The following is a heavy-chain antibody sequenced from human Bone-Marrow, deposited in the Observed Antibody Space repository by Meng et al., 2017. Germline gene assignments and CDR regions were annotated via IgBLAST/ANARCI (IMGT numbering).Heavy chain of an antibody. CDR1: GFTLSRYE. Sequence: SLKTYCAASGFTLSRYEMNCVRQAPGKGLDWVSYISSSGSTIYYAEYVKGRFTIYRDNANNSLYLQMNSLRAEDTAVYYCASQQQLVPTHVWYSYYGMDVWGQGTTVTVSS. D-gene: IGHD6-6*01. J-gene: IGHJ6*02. V-gene: IGHV3-48*03. CDR2: ISSSGSTI. CDR3: ASQQQLVPTHVWYSYYGMDV.